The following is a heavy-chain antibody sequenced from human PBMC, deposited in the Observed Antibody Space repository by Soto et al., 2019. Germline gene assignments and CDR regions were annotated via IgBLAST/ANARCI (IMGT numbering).Heavy chain of an antibody. V-gene: IGHV4-31*03. CDR2: IYYSGST. J-gene: IGHJ4*02. CDR3: ARGIYDFWSGYYLDY. Sequence: SETLSLTCTVSGGSISSGGYYWSWIRQHPGKGLEWIGYIYYSGSTYYNPSLKSRVTISVDTSKNQFSLKLSSVTAADTAVYYCARGIYDFWSGYYLDYWGQGTLVTVSS. D-gene: IGHD3-3*01. CDR1: GGSISSGGYY.